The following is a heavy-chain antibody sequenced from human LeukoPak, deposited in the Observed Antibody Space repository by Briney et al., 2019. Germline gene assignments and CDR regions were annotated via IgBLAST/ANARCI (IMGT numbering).Heavy chain of an antibody. CDR2: INPNSGGT. J-gene: IGHJ6*02. CDR1: GYTFTSYG. Sequence: GASVKVSCKASGYTFTSYGISWVRQAPGQGLEWMGWINPNSGGTNYAQKFQGRVTMTRDTSISTAYMELSRLRSDDTAVYYCARDFSGASYYYYYGMDVWGQGATVTVSS. CDR3: ARDFSGASYYYYYGMDV. V-gene: IGHV1-2*02. D-gene: IGHD1-26*01.